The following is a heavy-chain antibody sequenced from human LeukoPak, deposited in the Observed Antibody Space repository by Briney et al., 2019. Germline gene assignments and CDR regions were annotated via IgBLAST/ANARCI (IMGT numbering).Heavy chain of an antibody. J-gene: IGHJ5*02. CDR2: INHSGST. V-gene: IGHV4-34*01. CDR3: ARGKIHYDFWSGYRVFDP. Sequence: SETLSLTXAVYGGSFSGYYWSWIRQPPGKGLEWIGEINHSGSTNYNPSLKSRVTISVDTSKNQFSLKLSSVAAADTAVYYCARGKIHYDFWSGYRVFDPWGQGTLVTVSS. D-gene: IGHD3-3*01. CDR1: GGSFSGYY.